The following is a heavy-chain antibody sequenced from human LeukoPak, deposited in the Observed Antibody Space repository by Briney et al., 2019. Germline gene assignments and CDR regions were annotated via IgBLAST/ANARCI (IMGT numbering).Heavy chain of an antibody. CDR2: IYPGDSDT. V-gene: IGHV5-51*01. J-gene: IGHJ3*02. CDR3: ATQTGTAGALLKPLHI. Sequence: GDSLKISCKGSGYRFTSYWIAWVRQMPGKGLEWMGIIYPGDSDTRYSPSFQGQVTISADKSINTTYLQWSSLKASHTAMYYCATQTGTAGALLKPLHIWGQGTMVTVSS. D-gene: IGHD1-26*01. CDR1: GYRFTSYW.